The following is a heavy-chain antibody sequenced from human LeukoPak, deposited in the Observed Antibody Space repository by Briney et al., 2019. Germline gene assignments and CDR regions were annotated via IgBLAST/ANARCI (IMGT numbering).Heavy chain of an antibody. CDR1: GGSISSSSYY. J-gene: IGHJ4*02. D-gene: IGHD2-15*01. Sequence: SETLSLTCTVSGGSISSSSYYWGWIRQPPGKGLEWIGSIYYSGSTYYNPSLKSRGTISVDTSKNQFSLKLSSVTAADTAVYYCARCSGGSCSYDYWGQGTLVTVSS. CDR2: IYYSGST. CDR3: ARCSGGSCSYDY. V-gene: IGHV4-39*01.